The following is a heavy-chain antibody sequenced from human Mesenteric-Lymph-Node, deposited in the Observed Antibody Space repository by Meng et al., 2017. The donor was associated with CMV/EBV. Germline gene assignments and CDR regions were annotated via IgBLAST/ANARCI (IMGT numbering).Heavy chain of an antibody. D-gene: IGHD3-3*01. CDR3: VKDRFAISGVVVAETYYYYAMDV. CDR1: GFTFSRYT. CDR2: TWNDGSKK. Sequence: GGSLRLSCAASGFTFSRYTMHWVRQAPGKGLEWVALTWNDGSKKLYADSVEGRFTISRDNSKNTLYLQMNSLRAEDTAVYYCVKDRFAISGVVVAETYYYYAMDVWGQGTTVTVSS. J-gene: IGHJ6*02. V-gene: IGHV3-33*03.